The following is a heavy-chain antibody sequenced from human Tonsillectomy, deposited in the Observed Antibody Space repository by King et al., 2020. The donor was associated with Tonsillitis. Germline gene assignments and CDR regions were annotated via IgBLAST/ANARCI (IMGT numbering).Heavy chain of an antibody. D-gene: IGHD2-8*02. V-gene: IGHV1-3*01. CDR1: GYTFTTFS. J-gene: IGHJ4*02. CDR2: INAGNGNT. Sequence: VQLVQSGAEVKKPGASVKVSCKASGYTFTTFSMHWVRQAPGQRLEWMGWINAGNGNTKYSQKFQGRVTITRDTSASTAYMELSSLTSEDTAVYYCARGWSIFDYWGQGTLVTVSS. CDR3: ARGWSIFDY.